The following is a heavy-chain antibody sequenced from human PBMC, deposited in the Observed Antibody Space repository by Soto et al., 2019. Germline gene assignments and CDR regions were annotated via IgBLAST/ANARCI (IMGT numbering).Heavy chain of an antibody. CDR3: ATLGAQNDH. V-gene: IGHV1-69*02. CDR2: IIPFLNIS. Sequence: SVKVSCKTFGGTFSTHTINWVRQAPGQGLVCMGSIIPFLNISNNARNFLGRLTIAADESTTTAYMELESLSPEDTAIYFCATLGAQNDHLGRGTLVTVSS. CDR1: GGTFSTHT. D-gene: IGHD3-16*01. J-gene: IGHJ5*02.